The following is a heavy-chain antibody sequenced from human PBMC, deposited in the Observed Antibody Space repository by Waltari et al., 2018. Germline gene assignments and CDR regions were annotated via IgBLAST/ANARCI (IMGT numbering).Heavy chain of an antibody. V-gene: IGHV3-30*01. D-gene: IGHD3-9*01. CDR1: GFTFSSYA. CDR2: ISYDGSNK. Sequence: QVQLVESGGGVVQPGRSLRLPCAAPGFTFSSYAMHWVRQAPGKGLEWVAVISYDGSNKYYADSVKGRFTISRDNSKNTLYLQMNSLRAEDTAVYYCARLTLTGYWGQGTLVTVSS. CDR3: ARLTLTGY. J-gene: IGHJ4*02.